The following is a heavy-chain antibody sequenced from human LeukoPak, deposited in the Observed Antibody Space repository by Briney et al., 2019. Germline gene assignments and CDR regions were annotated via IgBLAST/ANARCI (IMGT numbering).Heavy chain of an antibody. Sequence: SETLSLTCAVYGGSFSGYYWSWIRQPPGKGLEWIGEINHSGSTNYNPSLKSRVTISVDTSKNQFSLKLSSVTAADTAVYYCARLTAGPECMDVWGQGTTVTVSS. D-gene: IGHD7-27*01. CDR2: INHSGST. J-gene: IGHJ6*02. CDR1: GGSFSGYY. CDR3: ARLTAGPECMDV. V-gene: IGHV4-34*01.